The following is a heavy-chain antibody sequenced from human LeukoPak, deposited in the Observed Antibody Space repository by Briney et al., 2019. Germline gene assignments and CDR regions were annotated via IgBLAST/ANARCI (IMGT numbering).Heavy chain of an antibody. V-gene: IGHV4-61*02. CDR3: ARGRWPDYQYYLDV. CDR1: GGSISSGTYY. Sequence: PSETLSLTCTVSGGSISSGTYYWSWIRQPAGKGLEWIGRIYTRGSTNYNPSLKSRVTISLDTSKNQFSLNLSSVTAADTAVYYCARGRWPDYQYYLDVWGKGTTVTISS. J-gene: IGHJ6*03. CDR2: IYTRGST. D-gene: IGHD4-23*01.